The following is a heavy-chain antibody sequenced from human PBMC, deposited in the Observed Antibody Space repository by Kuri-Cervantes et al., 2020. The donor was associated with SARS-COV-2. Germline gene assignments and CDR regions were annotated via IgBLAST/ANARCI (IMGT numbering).Heavy chain of an antibody. J-gene: IGHJ4*02. CDR1: RFTFDDYA. V-gene: IGHV3-43D*03. CDR3: AKDMYCSGGSCYSRHDYGDWGNDY. CDR2: ISWDGGST. D-gene: IGHD2-15*01. Sequence: GGSLRLSCAASRFTFDDYAMHWVRQALGKGLEWVSLISWDGGSTYYADSVKGRFTISRDNSKNSLYLQMNSLRAEDTALYYCAKDMYCSGGSCYSRHDYGDWGNDYWGQGSLVTVSS.